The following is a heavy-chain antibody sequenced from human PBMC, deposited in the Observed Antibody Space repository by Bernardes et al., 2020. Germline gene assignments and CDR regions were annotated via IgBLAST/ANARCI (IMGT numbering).Heavy chain of an antibody. Sequence: SETLSLTCAFYGESLTGYYISWIRQTPGKGLEWIGEINRSGSTNYNPSLKSRVTMSEDTSRNQFSLKLTSLIAADTAVYYCARRVGRVGGTGYYFDFWGQGTLVTVSS. V-gene: IGHV4-34*01. CDR2: INRSGST. CDR3: ARRVGRVGGTGYYFDF. J-gene: IGHJ4*02. CDR1: GESLTGYY. D-gene: IGHD1-26*01.